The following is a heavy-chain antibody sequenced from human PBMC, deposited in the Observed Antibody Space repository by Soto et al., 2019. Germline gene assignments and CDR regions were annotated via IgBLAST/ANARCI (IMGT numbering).Heavy chain of an antibody. D-gene: IGHD5-18*01. J-gene: IGHJ4*02. CDR1: GFTFSSYA. V-gene: IGHV3-64D*08. Sequence: GGSLRLSCSASGFTFSSYAMHWVRQAPGKGLEYVSAISSNGGGKYYADSVKGRFTISRDNSKNTLYLQMSSLRAEDTAVYYYGKDEYQPGYSYGGGSYWGQGTLVTVSS. CDR2: ISSNGGGK. CDR3: GKDEYQPGYSYGGGSY.